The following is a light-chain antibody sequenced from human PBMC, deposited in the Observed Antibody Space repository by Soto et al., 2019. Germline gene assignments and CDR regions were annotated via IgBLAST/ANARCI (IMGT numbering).Light chain of an antibody. CDR3: QQYTNWPPIT. CDR2: SAS. V-gene: IGKV3-15*01. CDR1: QSVFSI. Sequence: ETVMTQSPATLSVSPGERATLSCRASQSVFSIISWYRQRPGQTPTLLIYSASTRATGIPARFSGSGSGTEFTLTISSLQYEDAAVYYCQQYTNWPPITFGQGTRLEIK. J-gene: IGKJ5*01.